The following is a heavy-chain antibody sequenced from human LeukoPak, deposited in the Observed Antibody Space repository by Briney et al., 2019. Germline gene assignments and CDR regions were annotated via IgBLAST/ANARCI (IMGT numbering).Heavy chain of an antibody. Sequence: ASVKVSCKASGYTFTGYYMHWVRQAPGQGREWMGWINPNSGGTNYAQKFQGRVTMTRDTSTSTAYMELSRLRSDDTAVYYCASWSGSWYGGYYYYYGMDVWGQGTTVTVSS. D-gene: IGHD6-13*01. V-gene: IGHV1-2*02. CDR2: INPNSGGT. CDR1: GYTFTGYY. J-gene: IGHJ6*02. CDR3: ASWSGSWYGGYYYYYGMDV.